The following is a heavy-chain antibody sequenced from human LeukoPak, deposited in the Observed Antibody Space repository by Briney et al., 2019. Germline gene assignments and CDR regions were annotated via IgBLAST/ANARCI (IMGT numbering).Heavy chain of an antibody. CDR1: GFTFSSYA. Sequence: GGSLRLSCAASGFTFSSYAMSWVRQAPGKGLEWVSAISGSGGSTYYEDSVKGRFTISRDNSKNTLYLQMNSLRAEDTAVYYCAKSLPVEYYYDSSGYYRVDYWGQGTLVT. V-gene: IGHV3-23*01. D-gene: IGHD3-22*01. CDR2: ISGSGGST. J-gene: IGHJ4*02. CDR3: AKSLPVEYYYDSSGYYRVDY.